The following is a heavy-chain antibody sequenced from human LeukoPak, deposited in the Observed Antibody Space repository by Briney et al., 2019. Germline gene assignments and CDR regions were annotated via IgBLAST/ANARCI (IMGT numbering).Heavy chain of an antibody. CDR2: IYSGDSDT. D-gene: IGHD3-22*01. Sequence: GESLKISCKGSGYSFTSYWIGWVRQMPGKGLEWMGIIYSGDSDTRYSPSFQGQVTISADKYISTAYLQWSSLKASDTAMYYCARSLYYYDSSGYYYDAFDIWGQGTMVTVSS. CDR3: ARSLYYYDSSGYYYDAFDI. CDR1: GYSFTSYW. V-gene: IGHV5-51*01. J-gene: IGHJ3*02.